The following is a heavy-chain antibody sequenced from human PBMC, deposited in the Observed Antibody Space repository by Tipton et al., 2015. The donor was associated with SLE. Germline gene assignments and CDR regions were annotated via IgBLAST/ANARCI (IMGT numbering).Heavy chain of an antibody. J-gene: IGHJ2*01. CDR2: IYTSGST. CDR1: GGSISSYY. CDR3: AREREVGTMIVAGWYFAF. D-gene: IGHD3-22*01. V-gene: IGHV4-4*07. Sequence: TLSLTCTVSGGSISSYYWSWIRQPAGKGLEWIGRIYTSGSTNYNPSLKSRVTMSVDTSKNQFSLKLSSVTAADTAVYYCAREREVGTMIVAGWYFAFWGRGTLVTVSS.